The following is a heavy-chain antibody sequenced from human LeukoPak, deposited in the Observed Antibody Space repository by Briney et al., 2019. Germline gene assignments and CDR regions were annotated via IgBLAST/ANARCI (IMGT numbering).Heavy chain of an antibody. CDR1: GFTFSTYA. CDR3: ATQGVAARPVR. V-gene: IGHV3-21*01. CDR2: ISSSSSYI. D-gene: IGHD6-6*01. Sequence: GGSLRLSCAASGFTFSTYAMSWVRQAPGKGLEWVSSISSSSSYIYYADSVKGRFTISRDNAKNSLYLQMNSLRAEDTAVYYCATQGVAARPVRWGQGTLVTVSS. J-gene: IGHJ4*02.